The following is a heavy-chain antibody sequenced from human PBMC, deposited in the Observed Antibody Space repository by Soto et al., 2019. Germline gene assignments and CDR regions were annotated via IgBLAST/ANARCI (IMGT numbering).Heavy chain of an antibody. Sequence: GGSLRLSCAASGFTFSSYRMNWVRQAPGKGLEWVSSISSSSSYIYYADSVKGRFTISRDNAKNSLYLQMNNLRAEDTAVYYCARLLYYYDTSGYLFDPWGQGTLDTVSS. J-gene: IGHJ5*02. D-gene: IGHD3-22*01. CDR3: ARLLYYYDTSGYLFDP. CDR1: GFTFSSYR. CDR2: ISSSSSYI. V-gene: IGHV3-21*01.